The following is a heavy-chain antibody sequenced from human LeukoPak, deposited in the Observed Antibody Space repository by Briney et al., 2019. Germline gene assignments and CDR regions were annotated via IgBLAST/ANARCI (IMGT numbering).Heavy chain of an antibody. CDR2: ISSSGSTI. J-gene: IGHJ5*02. Sequence: PGGSLRLSCAASGFTFSSYEMNWVRQAPGKGLEWVSYISSSGSTIYDADAVKGRFTISRDNAKNSLYLQMNSLRAEDTAVYYCAREDMGYCSGGSCYRAWFDPWGQGTLVTVSS. D-gene: IGHD2-15*01. V-gene: IGHV3-48*03. CDR1: GFTFSSYE. CDR3: AREDMGYCSGGSCYRAWFDP.